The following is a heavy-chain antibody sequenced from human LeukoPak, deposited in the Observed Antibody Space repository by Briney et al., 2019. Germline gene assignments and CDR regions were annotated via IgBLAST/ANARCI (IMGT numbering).Heavy chain of an antibody. J-gene: IGHJ4*02. Sequence: PGGSLRLSCAASGFTFSSSAMSWVRQAPGKGLEWVSNISGSGSGGSTYYADSVKGRFTISRDNSKNTLYLQMNSLRPEDTAVYYCAKDPDTAMVKYFDYWGQGTLVTVSS. CDR3: AKDPDTAMVKYFDY. V-gene: IGHV3-23*01. CDR2: ISGSGSGGST. D-gene: IGHD5-18*01. CDR1: GFTFSSSA.